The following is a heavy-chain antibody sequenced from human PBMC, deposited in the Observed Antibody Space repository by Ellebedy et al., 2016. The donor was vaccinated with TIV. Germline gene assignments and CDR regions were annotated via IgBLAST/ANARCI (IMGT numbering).Heavy chain of an antibody. V-gene: IGHV3-23*01. J-gene: IGHJ4*02. CDR2: VGGAGNRA. Sequence: PGGSLRLSCTASEFNLMNYAMSWVRQAPGKGLEWVSTVGGAGNRAYYADSVKGRFTISRDIPKNTVNLQMDSLSAEDTAVYYCARDISGSYYADYWGQGTLVTVSS. CDR3: ARDISGSYYADY. D-gene: IGHD1-26*01. CDR1: EFNLMNYA.